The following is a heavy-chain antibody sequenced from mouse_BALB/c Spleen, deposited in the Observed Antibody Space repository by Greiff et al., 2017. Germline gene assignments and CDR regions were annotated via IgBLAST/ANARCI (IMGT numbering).Heavy chain of an antibody. V-gene: IGHV14-1*02. D-gene: IGHD1-1*01. CDR3: TPYYCGSSWYFDV. Sequence: EVQRVESGAELVRPGALVKLSCKASGFNIKDYYMHWVKQRPEQGLEWIGWIDPENGNTIYDPKFQGKASITADTSSNTAYLQLSSLTSEDTAVYYCTPYYCGSSWYFDVWGAGTTVTVSS. J-gene: IGHJ1*01. CDR2: IDPENGNT. CDR1: GFNIKDYY.